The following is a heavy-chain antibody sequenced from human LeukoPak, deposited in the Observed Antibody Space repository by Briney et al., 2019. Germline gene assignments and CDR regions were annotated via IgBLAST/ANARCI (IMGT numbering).Heavy chain of an antibody. CDR3: ARDTEQLVQGSDDDY. CDR2: INPNSGGT. D-gene: IGHD6-6*01. V-gene: IGHV1-2*02. CDR1: GYTFTGYY. Sequence: ASVKVSCKASGYTFTGYYMHWVRQAPGQGLEWMGWINPNSGGTNYAQKFQGRVTMTRDTPISTAYMELSRLRSDDTAVYYCARDTEQLVQGSDDDYWGQGTLVTVSS. J-gene: IGHJ4*02.